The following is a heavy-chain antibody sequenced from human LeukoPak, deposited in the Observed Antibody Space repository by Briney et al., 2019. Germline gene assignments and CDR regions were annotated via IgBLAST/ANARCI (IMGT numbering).Heavy chain of an antibody. V-gene: IGHV4-59*08. D-gene: IGHD6-13*01. CDR3: TRSAWYLGLAS. CDR1: GVTFSDYD. J-gene: IGHJ4*02. CDR2: IYYSGST. Sequence: NSSETLSLTCKVSGVTFSDYDWSWIRQPPGKGLEWIGNIYYSGSTNYNPFLKSRVTIFVEPSKSHFFLNLTSVTAADTAVYYCTRSAWYLGLASSGQGSLVTVSS.